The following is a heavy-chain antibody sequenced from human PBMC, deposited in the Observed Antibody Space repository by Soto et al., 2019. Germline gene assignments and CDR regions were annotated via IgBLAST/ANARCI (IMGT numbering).Heavy chain of an antibody. Sequence: SVKPSSKDRGISFTNSAEQWVRQSRGQRLEWIGWIVVGSGNTNYARKFQERVTITRDMSTSTAYMELSSLRAEHTAVYYGATDGAYYDTSGYYLPFLDYWG. J-gene: IGHJ4*01. V-gene: IGHV1-58*01. CDR2: IVVGSGNT. D-gene: IGHD3-22*01. CDR3: ATDGAYYDTSGYYLPFLDY. CDR1: GISFTNSA.